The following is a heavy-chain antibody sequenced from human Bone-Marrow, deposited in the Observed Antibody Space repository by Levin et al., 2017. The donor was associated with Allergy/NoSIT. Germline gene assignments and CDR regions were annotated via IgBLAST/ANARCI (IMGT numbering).Heavy chain of an antibody. J-gene: IGHJ4*02. Sequence: GGSLRLSCRASGFAFSNYGVHWVRQAPDKGLEWGALKTSEGSHKYYGDSVKGRFTISRDNSRNTLYLQMNNLRVDDTAVYFCAALGSFDFWGLGTLVTVST. D-gene: IGHD1-26*01. CDR1: GFAFSNYG. CDR2: KTSEGSHK. V-gene: IGHV3-30*03. CDR3: AALGSFDF.